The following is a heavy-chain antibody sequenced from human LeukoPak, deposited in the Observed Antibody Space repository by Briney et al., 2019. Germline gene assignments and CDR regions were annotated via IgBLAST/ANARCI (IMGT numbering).Heavy chain of an antibody. D-gene: IGHD3-10*01. V-gene: IGHV4-34*01. Sequence: PSETLSLTCAVYGGSFSGYYWSWIRQPPGKGLEWIGEINHSGSTNYNPSLKSRVTISVDTSKNQFSLKLSSVTAADTAVYYCARRYGSGLGQDFDYWGQGTLVTVSS. CDR3: ARRYGSGLGQDFDY. CDR2: INHSGST. CDR1: GGSFSGYY. J-gene: IGHJ4*02.